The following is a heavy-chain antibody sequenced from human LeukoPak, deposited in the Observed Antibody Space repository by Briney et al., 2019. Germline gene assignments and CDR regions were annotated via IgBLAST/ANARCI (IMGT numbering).Heavy chain of an antibody. Sequence: PGGSLRLSCAASGFTFSSYAMSWVRQAPGKGLEWVSVISGPGYTTYYADSVKDRLTISRDNSNNMLYLQLNSLRAEDTAVYYCAKDLSDNYNLFDYWGQGTLVTVSS. CDR1: GFTFSSYA. V-gene: IGHV3-23*01. CDR2: ISGPGYTT. CDR3: AKDLSDNYNLFDY. J-gene: IGHJ4*02. D-gene: IGHD1-1*01.